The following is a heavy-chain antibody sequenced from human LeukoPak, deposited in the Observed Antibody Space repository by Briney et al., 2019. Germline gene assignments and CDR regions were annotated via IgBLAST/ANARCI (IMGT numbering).Heavy chain of an antibody. V-gene: IGHV3-23*01. Sequence: GGSLRLSCAASGFTVSNNYMSWVRQAPGKGLEWVSAISGSGGSTYYADSVKGRFTISRDNSKNTLYLQMNSLRAEDTAVYYCAKTIGGYYYYYGMDVWGQGTTVTVSS. D-gene: IGHD3-16*01. J-gene: IGHJ6*02. CDR2: ISGSGGST. CDR1: GFTVSNNY. CDR3: AKTIGGYYYYYGMDV.